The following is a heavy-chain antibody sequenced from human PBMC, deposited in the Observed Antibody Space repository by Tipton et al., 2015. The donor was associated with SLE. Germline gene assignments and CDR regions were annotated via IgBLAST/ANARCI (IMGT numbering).Heavy chain of an antibody. J-gene: IGHJ4*02. V-gene: IGHV4-39*07. CDR2: ISYTGST. CDR1: GGSISSSYY. CDR3: ARVGYSSGSYYFDY. Sequence: TLSLTCTVSGGSISSSYYWGWIRQSPGKGLEWIGSISYTGSTYYNPSLQSRVTISVDMSKNQFSLKLSSVTAADTAVYYCARVGYSSGSYYFDYWGQGTLVTVSS. D-gene: IGHD6-19*01.